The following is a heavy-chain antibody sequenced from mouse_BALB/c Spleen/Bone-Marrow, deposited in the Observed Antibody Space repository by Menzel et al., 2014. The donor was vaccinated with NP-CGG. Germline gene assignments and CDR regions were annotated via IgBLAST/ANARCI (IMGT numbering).Heavy chain of an antibody. CDR1: GYSFTGYT. CDR3: AKNNDYDEEDYAMDY. V-gene: IGHV1-18*01. D-gene: IGHD2-4*01. Sequence: VQLKESGPELVKPGASMKISRKASGYSFTGYTMNWVKQSHGKNLEWIGLINPYNGGTSYNQKFKGKATLTVDKSSSTAYMELLSLTSEDSAVYYCAKNNDYDEEDYAMDYWGQGTSVTVSS. J-gene: IGHJ4*01. CDR2: INPYNGGT.